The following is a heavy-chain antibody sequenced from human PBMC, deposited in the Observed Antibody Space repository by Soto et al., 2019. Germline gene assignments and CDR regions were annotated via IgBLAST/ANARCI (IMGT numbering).Heavy chain of an antibody. J-gene: IGHJ4*02. V-gene: IGHV3-53*01. CDR2: IYSGGST. Sequence: GGSLRLSCAASGFTVSSNYMSRVRQAPGKGLEWVSVIYSGGSTYYADSVKGRFTISRDNSKNTLYLQMNSLRAEDTAVYYCARDKYSYGSLAFDYWGQGILVTVSS. CDR3: ARDKYSYGSLAFDY. D-gene: IGHD5-18*01. CDR1: GFTVSSNY.